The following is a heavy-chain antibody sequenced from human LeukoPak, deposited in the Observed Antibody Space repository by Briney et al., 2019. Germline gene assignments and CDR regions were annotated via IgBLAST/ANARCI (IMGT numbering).Heavy chain of an antibody. Sequence: KTSETLSLTCTVSGGSISSYYWSWIRQPPGKGLEWIGYIYYSGSTNYNPSLKSRVTISVDTSKNQFSLKLSSVTAADTAVYYCAKVEGAYSAYYFDYWGQGTLVTVSS. V-gene: IGHV4-59*01. CDR1: GGSISSYY. J-gene: IGHJ4*02. CDR3: AKVEGAYSAYYFDY. D-gene: IGHD2-21*01. CDR2: IYYSGST.